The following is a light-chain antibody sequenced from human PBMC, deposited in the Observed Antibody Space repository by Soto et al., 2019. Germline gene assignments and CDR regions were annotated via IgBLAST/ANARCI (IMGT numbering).Light chain of an antibody. CDR2: DAS. J-gene: IGKJ1*01. CDR3: QQYGSSPLT. CDR1: HIISSW. V-gene: IGKV1-5*01. Sequence: DIQMTQSPSTLSASVGDRVTITCRASHIISSWLAWYQQKPGKAPKVMIYDASSLESGVPSRFSGSGSGTDFTLTISRLEPEDFAVYYCQQYGSSPLTFGQGTKVEIK.